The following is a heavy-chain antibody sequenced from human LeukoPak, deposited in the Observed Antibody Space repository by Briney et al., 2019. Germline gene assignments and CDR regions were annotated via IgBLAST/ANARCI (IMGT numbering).Heavy chain of an antibody. J-gene: IGHJ6*03. CDR1: GFTFSTYG. CDR3: ARVAWFLTGDYMDV. V-gene: IGHV3-30*03. D-gene: IGHD3-10*01. CDR2: ISYDGSNK. Sequence: HPGRSLRLSCAASGFTFSTYGMHWVRQAPGKGLEWVAVISYDGSNKYYADSVKGRFTISRDNSKNTLYLQMNSLRAEDTAVYYCARVAWFLTGDYMDVWGKGTTVTVSS.